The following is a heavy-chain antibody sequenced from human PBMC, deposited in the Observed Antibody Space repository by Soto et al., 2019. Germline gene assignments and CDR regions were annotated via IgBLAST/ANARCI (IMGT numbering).Heavy chain of an antibody. J-gene: IGHJ4*02. Sequence: EAQVVESGGGLVKPGGSLRLSCAASGFTFSTYWMHWVRQAPVKWLLWVSRINGDGSATNYADSVKGRFTISRHNAKNTLYRQMNSLRADDTAVYYCARSYYDSSGCYGRFDYCGQGTLVTVSS. CDR2: INGDGSAT. D-gene: IGHD3-22*01. CDR1: GFTFSTYW. CDR3: ARSYYDSSGCYGRFDY. V-gene: IGHV3-74*01.